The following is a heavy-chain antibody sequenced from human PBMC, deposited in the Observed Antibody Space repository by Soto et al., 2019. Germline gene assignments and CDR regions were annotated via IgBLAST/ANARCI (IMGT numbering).Heavy chain of an antibody. Sequence: QVQLVESGGGVVQPGRSLRLSFAASGFTFSSYGMHWVRQAPGKGLEWVAIIWYDGSNKYYADSVKGRFTISRDNYKNTLYLQMNSLRAEDTAVYYCARVNPGSAFDIWGQGTMVTVSS. D-gene: IGHD2-15*01. V-gene: IGHV3-33*01. J-gene: IGHJ3*02. CDR3: ARVNPGSAFDI. CDR1: GFTFSSYG. CDR2: IWYDGSNK.